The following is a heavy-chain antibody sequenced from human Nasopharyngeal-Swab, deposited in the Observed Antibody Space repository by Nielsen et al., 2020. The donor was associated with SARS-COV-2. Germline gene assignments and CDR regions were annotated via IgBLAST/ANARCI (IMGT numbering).Heavy chain of an antibody. D-gene: IGHD1-26*01. CDR2: IWYDGSNK. Sequence: GESLKISCAASGFTFSSYGMHWVRQAPGKGLEWVAVIWYDGSNKYYADSVKGRFTISRDNSKNTLYLQMNSLRAEDTAVYYCARDMMVGATRDDYFDYWGQGTLVTVSS. CDR3: ARDMMVGATRDDYFDY. CDR1: GFTFSSYG. J-gene: IGHJ4*02. V-gene: IGHV3-33*01.